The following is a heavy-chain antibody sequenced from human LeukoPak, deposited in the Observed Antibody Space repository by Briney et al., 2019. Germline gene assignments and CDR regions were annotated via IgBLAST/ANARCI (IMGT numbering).Heavy chain of an antibody. CDR1: GFIFNDYY. Sequence: GGSLRLSCAASGFIFNDYYMSWIRQAPGKGPEWVSYISDSGSTIHYADSVEGRFTISRDNAKNSLHLQMNSLRVDDTAIYYCARGGASVRYYLDNWGQGTLVTVSS. CDR2: ISDSGSTI. V-gene: IGHV3-11*01. J-gene: IGHJ4*02. D-gene: IGHD3-10*01. CDR3: ARGGASVRYYLDN.